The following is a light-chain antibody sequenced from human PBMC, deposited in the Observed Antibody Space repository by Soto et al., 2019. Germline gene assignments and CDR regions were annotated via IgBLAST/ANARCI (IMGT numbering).Light chain of an antibody. Sequence: AIQLTQSPSSLSASVGDRVTITCRASHDIASALAWYPQKPGKPPKLLIYDAPTLEGGVPSRFSGSGSGTDFTLTISGLQPEDFATYYCQQFNYFRVTFGQGTRLEI. J-gene: IGKJ5*01. CDR1: HDIASA. CDR3: QQFNYFRVT. CDR2: DAP. V-gene: IGKV1D-13*01.